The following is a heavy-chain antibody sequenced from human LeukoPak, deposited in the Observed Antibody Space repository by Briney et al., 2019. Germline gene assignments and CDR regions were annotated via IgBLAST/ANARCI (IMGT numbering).Heavy chain of an antibody. V-gene: IGHV3-23*01. CDR1: GFTFSSYA. CDR2: ISGSGGST. D-gene: IGHD6-19*01. Sequence: GGSLRLSCAASGFTFSSYAMSWVRQPPGKGLEWVSAISGSGGSTYYADSVKGRFTISRDNSKNTLYLQMNSLRAEDTAVYYCAKVQYSSGWYGPYFDYWGQGTLVTVSS. CDR3: AKVQYSSGWYGPYFDY. J-gene: IGHJ4*02.